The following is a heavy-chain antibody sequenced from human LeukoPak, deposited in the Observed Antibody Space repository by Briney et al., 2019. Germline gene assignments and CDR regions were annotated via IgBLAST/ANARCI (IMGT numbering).Heavy chain of an antibody. Sequence: PSETLSLTCTVSGGSVSSGSYYWSWVRQAPGKGLEWVSSISGSGGSTYYADSVKGRFTISRDNSKNTLYLQMNSLRAEDTAVYYCAKGSGAVAATLFDYWGQGTLVTVSS. CDR1: GGSVSSGSYY. CDR2: ISGSGGST. CDR3: AKGSGAVAATLFDY. V-gene: IGHV3-23*01. D-gene: IGHD6-19*01. J-gene: IGHJ4*02.